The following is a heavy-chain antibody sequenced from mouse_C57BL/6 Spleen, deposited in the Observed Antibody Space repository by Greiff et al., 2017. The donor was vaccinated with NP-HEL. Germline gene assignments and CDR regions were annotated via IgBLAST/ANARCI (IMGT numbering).Heavy chain of an antibody. Sequence: EVQGVESGGDLVKPGGSLKLSCAASGFTFSSYGMSWVRQTPDKRLEWVATISSGGSYTYYPDSVKGRFTISRDNAKNTLYLQMSSLKSEDTAMYYCARHHGSREPAWFADWGQGTLVTVSA. CDR1: GFTFSSYG. CDR3: ARHHGSREPAWFAD. V-gene: IGHV5-6*01. D-gene: IGHD1-1*01. CDR2: ISSGGSYT. J-gene: IGHJ3*01.